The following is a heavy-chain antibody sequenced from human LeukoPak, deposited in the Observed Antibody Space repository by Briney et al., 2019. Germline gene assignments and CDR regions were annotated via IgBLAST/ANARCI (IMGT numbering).Heavy chain of an antibody. D-gene: IGHD6-13*01. V-gene: IGHV4-39*01. CDR1: GGSISSSSYY. CDR2: IYYSGST. CDR3: ARQYSSSWLFDY. J-gene: IGHJ4*02. Sequence: SETLSLTCTVSGGSISSSSYYWGWISQPPGKGLEWIGSIYYSGSTYYNPSLKSRVTISVDTSKNQFSLKLSSVTAADTAVYYCARQYSSSWLFDYWGQGTLVTVSS.